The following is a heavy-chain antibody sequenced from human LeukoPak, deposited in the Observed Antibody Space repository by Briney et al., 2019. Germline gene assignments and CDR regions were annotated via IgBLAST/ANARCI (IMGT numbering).Heavy chain of an antibody. J-gene: IGHJ4*02. V-gene: IGHV3-30-3*01. CDR2: ISYGGSNN. Sequence: SLCLSCAASGFTFSSYDMHWVRQAPGKGLEWVAVISYGGSNNYYADPVKGRFTISRDNSKNTLYLQMNSLRAEDTAVYYCARDKTPGIAVSWYYFDYWGQGTLVTVSS. CDR1: GFTFSSYD. CDR3: ARDKTPGIAVSWYYFDY. D-gene: IGHD6-19*01.